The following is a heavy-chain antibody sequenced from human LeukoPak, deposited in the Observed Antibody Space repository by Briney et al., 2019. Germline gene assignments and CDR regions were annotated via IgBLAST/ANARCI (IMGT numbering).Heavy chain of an antibody. J-gene: IGHJ4*02. D-gene: IGHD5-18*01. CDR2: KYYSGST. V-gene: IGHV4-61*01. CDR3: ARGRSYGFDFDS. Sequence: SETLSLTCDVSGVSIDTCCYYWTWIRQPPGEGLEWIGYKYYSGSTRYNSSLRSRLTISLDSSKNQFSLRLTSVTAADTAVYYCARGRSYGFDFDSWGPGTLVIVSS. CDR1: GVSIDTCCYY.